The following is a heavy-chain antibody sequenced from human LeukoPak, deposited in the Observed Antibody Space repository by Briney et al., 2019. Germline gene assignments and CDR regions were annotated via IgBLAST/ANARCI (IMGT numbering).Heavy chain of an antibody. Sequence: PGGSLRLSCAASGFTFSDYHMTWIRQAPGKGLEWISYISNSGSTIYYADSVKGRFTISRDNAKNSLYLQMNSLRAEDTAVYYCARGTYYYDSSGYYYIDYWGQGTLVTVSS. CDR2: ISNSGSTI. J-gene: IGHJ4*02. D-gene: IGHD3-22*01. V-gene: IGHV3-11*01. CDR3: ARGTYYYDSSGYYYIDY. CDR1: GFTFSDYH.